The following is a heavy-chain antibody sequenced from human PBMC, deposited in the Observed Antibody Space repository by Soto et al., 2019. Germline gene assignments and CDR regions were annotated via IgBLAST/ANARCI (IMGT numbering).Heavy chain of an antibody. CDR3: ARADYDSSGSQFCFDY. D-gene: IGHD3-22*01. CDR1: GGSISSGDYY. Sequence: SETLSLTCTVSGGSISSGDYYWSWIRQPPGKGLEWIGYIYYSGSTYYNPSLKSRVTISVDTSKNQFSLKLSSVTAADTAVFYCARADYDSSGSQFCFDYWGQGTLVTVS. CDR2: IYYSGST. V-gene: IGHV4-30-4*01. J-gene: IGHJ4*02.